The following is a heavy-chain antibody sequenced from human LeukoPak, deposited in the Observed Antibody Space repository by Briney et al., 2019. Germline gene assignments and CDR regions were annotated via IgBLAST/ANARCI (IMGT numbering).Heavy chain of an antibody. CDR2: ISYDGSNK. V-gene: IGHV3-30-3*01. J-gene: IGHJ4*02. Sequence: PGGSLRLSCSASGFTFSSYAMHWARQAPGKGLEWVAVISYDGSNKYYADSVKGRFTISRDNSKNTLYLQMNSLRAEDTAVYYCARDRTLEMATIIDYWGQGTLVTVSS. CDR1: GFTFSSYA. D-gene: IGHD5-24*01. CDR3: ARDRTLEMATIIDY.